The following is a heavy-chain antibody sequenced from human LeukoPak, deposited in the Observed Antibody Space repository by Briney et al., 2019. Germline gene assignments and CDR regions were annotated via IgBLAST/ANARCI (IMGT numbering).Heavy chain of an antibody. CDR2: IYYSGST. J-gene: IGHJ6*02. CDR3: SGWSGYYGMDV. CDR1: GGSISSSSYY. Sequence: SETLSLTCTVSGGSISSSSYYWGWIRQPPGKGLEWIGSIYYSGSTHYNPSLKSRVTISVDTSKNQFSLKLSSVTAADTAVYYCSGWSGYYGMDVWGQGTTVTVSS. D-gene: IGHD3-3*01. V-gene: IGHV4-39*01.